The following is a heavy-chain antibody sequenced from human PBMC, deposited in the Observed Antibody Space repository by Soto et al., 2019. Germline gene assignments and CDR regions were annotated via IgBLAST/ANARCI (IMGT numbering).Heavy chain of an antibody. D-gene: IGHD2-2*01. Sequence: GGSLRLSCAASGFTFSSYAMSWVRQAPGKGLEWVSAISGSGGSTYYADSVKGRFTISRDNSKNTLYLQMNSLRAEDTAVYYCAKDVLRHWVVPAVQFDYWGQGTLVTVSS. CDR1: GFTFSSYA. J-gene: IGHJ4*02. V-gene: IGHV3-23*01. CDR3: AKDVLRHWVVPAVQFDY. CDR2: ISGSGGST.